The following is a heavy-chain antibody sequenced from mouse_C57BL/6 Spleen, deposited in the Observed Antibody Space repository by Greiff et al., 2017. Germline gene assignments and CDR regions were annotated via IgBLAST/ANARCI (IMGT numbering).Heavy chain of an antibody. Sequence: QVQLQQPGAELVRPGSSVKLSCKASGYTFTSYWMDWVKQRPGQGLEWIGNIYPSDSETHYNQKFKDKATLTVDKSSSTAYMQLSSLTSEDSAVYYCARSSYYYGHFDYWGQGTTLTVSS. V-gene: IGHV1-61*01. J-gene: IGHJ2*01. D-gene: IGHD1-1*01. CDR1: GYTFTSYW. CDR2: IYPSDSET. CDR3: ARSSYYYGHFDY.